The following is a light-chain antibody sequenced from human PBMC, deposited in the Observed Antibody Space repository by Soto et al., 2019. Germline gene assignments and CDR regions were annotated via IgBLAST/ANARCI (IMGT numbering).Light chain of an antibody. V-gene: IGKV2-30*02. CDR2: DVS. Sequence: DVVMTQSPLSLPVTLGKPSPISCRSNQSLVHSDGIAYFSSYQQRPGQAPRLLIYDVSIRAAGIPGSFSGSGSATEFTLTISSLETEDFAVYFCQQRSNWPTITFGQGTRLEIK. CDR1: QSLVHSDGIAY. J-gene: IGKJ5*01. CDR3: QQRSNWPTIT.